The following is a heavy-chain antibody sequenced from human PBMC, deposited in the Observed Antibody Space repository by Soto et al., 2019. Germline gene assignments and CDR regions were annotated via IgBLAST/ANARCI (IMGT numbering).Heavy chain of an antibody. CDR2: VYYSGTT. Sequence: XETLSLTCSVSGGSVSDKTYYWSWIRQPPGKRLEWIGYVYYSGTTNYNPSLKSRVTISVDLSKNRFSLRLSSVTTADTALYYCARTTAVPNTLRSRYFFDYWGQGTLVTVSS. CDR3: ARTTAVPNTLRSRYFFDY. V-gene: IGHV4-61*01. D-gene: IGHD4-17*01. J-gene: IGHJ4*02. CDR1: GGSVSDKTYY.